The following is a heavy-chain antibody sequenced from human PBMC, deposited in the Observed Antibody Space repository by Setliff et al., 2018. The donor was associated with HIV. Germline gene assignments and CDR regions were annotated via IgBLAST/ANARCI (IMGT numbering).Heavy chain of an antibody. J-gene: IGHJ5*02. V-gene: IGHV1-69*05. D-gene: IGHD2-15*01. Sequence: SVKVSCKASGGTFSSSVISWVRQATGQGPEWMGGIIPMYGVTNYAQKCQCRVTITTDDSTSTTYMELSSLRSEDTAVYYCALPYCSGGNCLSSASPPPAGWFDPWGQGTLVTVSS. CDR1: GGTFSSSV. CDR3: ALPYCSGGNCLSSASPPPAGWFDP. CDR2: IIPMYGVT.